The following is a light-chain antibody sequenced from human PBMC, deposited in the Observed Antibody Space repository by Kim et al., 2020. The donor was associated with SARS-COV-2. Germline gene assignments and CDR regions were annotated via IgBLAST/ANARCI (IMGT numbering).Light chain of an antibody. CDR2: EDN. V-gene: IGLV6-57*02. J-gene: IGLJ2*01. CDR1: SGSIAINY. CDR3: QSYDSSNHVV. Sequence: NFMLTQPHSVSESPGKTVTISCTGSSGSIAINYVQWYQQRPGSAPTTVIYEDNQSPSGVPDRFSGSIDRSANSASLTISGLKTEDEADYYCQSYDSSNHVVFGGGTQLTVL.